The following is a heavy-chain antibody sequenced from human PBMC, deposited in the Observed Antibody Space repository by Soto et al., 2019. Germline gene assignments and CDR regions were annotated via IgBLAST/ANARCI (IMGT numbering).Heavy chain of an antibody. CDR3: AKVPAYDYVWGTYYYFDY. J-gene: IGHJ4*02. CDR1: GFTFSNYA. Sequence: GGSLRLSCAASGFTFSNYALSWVRQAPGKGLEWVSSISGGGSSTYYTDSVKGRFTISRDNSKSTLYLQMNSLRAEDTAVYYCAKVPAYDYVWGTYYYFDYWGLGALVTVSS. CDR2: ISGGGSST. V-gene: IGHV3-23*01. D-gene: IGHD3-16*01.